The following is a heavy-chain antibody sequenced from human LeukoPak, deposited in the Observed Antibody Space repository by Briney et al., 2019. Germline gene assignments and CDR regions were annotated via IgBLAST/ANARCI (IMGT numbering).Heavy chain of an antibody. V-gene: IGHV3-23*01. CDR1: GFTFSSYA. D-gene: IGHD5-18*01. Sequence: GGSLRLSCAASGFTFSSYAMSWVRQAPGKGLEWVPAISGSGGSTYYADSVKGRFTISRDNSKNTLYLQMNSLRAEDTAVYYCAKAPGYSYGPPVDYWGQGTLVTVSS. CDR2: ISGSGGST. J-gene: IGHJ4*02. CDR3: AKAPGYSYGPPVDY.